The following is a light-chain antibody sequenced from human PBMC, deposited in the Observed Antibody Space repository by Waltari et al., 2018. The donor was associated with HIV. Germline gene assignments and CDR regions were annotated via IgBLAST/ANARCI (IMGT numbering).Light chain of an antibody. Sequence: QSVLTQSPSASGAPGQRVTITCSGSSSDIGRNSVTWYHHLPGTAPSLLIYGHNQRPSGVPDRFSGSKSGTSASLAINGLQSEDEADYYCATWDDSLNGWVFGGGTKLTVL. CDR1: SSDIGRNS. J-gene: IGLJ3*02. V-gene: IGLV1-44*01. CDR3: ATWDDSLNGWV. CDR2: GHN.